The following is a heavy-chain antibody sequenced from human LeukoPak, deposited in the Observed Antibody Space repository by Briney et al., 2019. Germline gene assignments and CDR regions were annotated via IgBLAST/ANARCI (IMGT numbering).Heavy chain of an antibody. CDR1: GGSISSGGYY. Sequence: SQTLSLTCTVSGGSISSGGYYWSWIRQHPGKGLEWIGYIYYSGSTNYNPSLKSRVTISVDTSKNQFSLKLSSVTAADTAVYYCARGAGSASTRVDYWGQGILVTVSS. D-gene: IGHD3-10*01. V-gene: IGHV4-31*03. J-gene: IGHJ4*02. CDR2: IYYSGST. CDR3: ARGAGSASTRVDY.